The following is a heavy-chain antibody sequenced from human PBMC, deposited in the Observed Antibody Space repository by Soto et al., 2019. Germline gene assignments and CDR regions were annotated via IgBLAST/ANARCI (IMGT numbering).Heavy chain of an antibody. CDR1: GGSISSGDYY. V-gene: IGHV4-30-4*01. J-gene: IGHJ6*02. Sequence: QVQLQESGPGLVKPSQTLSLTCTVSGGSISSGDYYWSWIRQPPGKGLEWIGYIYYSGSTYYNPSLKRRVTISVDTSKNQCPRKLSSVTAADTAVYYCARDHRRSMITFGGRRAYYGMDVWGQGTTVTVSS. D-gene: IGHD3-16*01. CDR3: ARDHRRSMITFGGRRAYYGMDV. CDR2: IYYSGST.